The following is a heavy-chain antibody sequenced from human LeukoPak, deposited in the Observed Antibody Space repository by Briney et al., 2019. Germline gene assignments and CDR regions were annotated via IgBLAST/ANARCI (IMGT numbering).Heavy chain of an antibody. CDR1: GFTFSSYA. Sequence: GGSLRLSCAASGFTFSSYAMSWVRQTPEKGLEWVSVIYSGGSTYYADSVKGRFTISRHNSKNTLYLQMNSLRAEDTAVYYCASGGGSYLDFDYWGQGTLVTVSS. CDR2: IYSGGST. CDR3: ASGGGSYLDFDY. V-gene: IGHV3-53*04. D-gene: IGHD1-26*01. J-gene: IGHJ4*02.